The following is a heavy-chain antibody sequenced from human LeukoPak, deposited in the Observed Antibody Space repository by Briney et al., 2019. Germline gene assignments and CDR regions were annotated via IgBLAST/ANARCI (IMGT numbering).Heavy chain of an antibody. J-gene: IGHJ4*02. CDR3: AREIAAAGALDY. CDR2: ICYSGST. Sequence: ASQTLSLTCTVSGGSISSGGYYWSWIRQHQGKGLEWIGYICYSGSTYYNPSLKSRVTISVDTSKNQFSLKLSSVTAADTAVYYCAREIAAAGALDYWGQGTLVTVSS. V-gene: IGHV4-31*03. D-gene: IGHD6-13*01. CDR1: GGSISSGGYY.